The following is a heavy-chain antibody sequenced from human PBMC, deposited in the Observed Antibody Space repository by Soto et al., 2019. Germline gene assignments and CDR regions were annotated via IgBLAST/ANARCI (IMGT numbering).Heavy chain of an antibody. D-gene: IGHD6-6*01. CDR1: GGTFSSYA. CDR2: IIPIFGTA. V-gene: IGHV1-69*13. J-gene: IGHJ5*02. Sequence: ASVKVSCKASGGTFSSYAISWVRQAPGQGLEWMGGIIPIFGTANYAQKFQGRVTITADESTSTAYMELSSLRSEDTAVYYCATGYSSSSLSWFDPWGQGTLVTVSS. CDR3: ATGYSSSSLSWFDP.